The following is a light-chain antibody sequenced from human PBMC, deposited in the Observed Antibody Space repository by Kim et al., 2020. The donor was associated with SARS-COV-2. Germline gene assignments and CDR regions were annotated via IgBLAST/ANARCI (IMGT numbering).Light chain of an antibody. V-gene: IGLV1-47*01. CDR3: AAWDDSLSGPV. CDR2: RNN. Sequence: GPRVTFSCSGHPSNIGSNYVYWYQQLPGTAPKLLIYRNNQRPSGVPDRFSGSKSGTSASLAISGLRSEDEADYYCAAWDDSLSGPVFGGGTQLTVL. J-gene: IGLJ3*02. CDR1: PSNIGSNY.